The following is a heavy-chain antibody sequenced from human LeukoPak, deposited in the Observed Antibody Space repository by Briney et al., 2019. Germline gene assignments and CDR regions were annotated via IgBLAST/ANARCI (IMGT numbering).Heavy chain of an antibody. Sequence: ASVKVSCKVSGYTLTELSMHWVRQAPGKGLEWMGGFDPEDGETIYAQKFQGRVTMTTDTSTSTAYMELRSLRSDDTAVYYCARDGEYYDFWSGYYDFDYWGQGTLVTVSS. CDR1: GYTLTELS. J-gene: IGHJ4*02. V-gene: IGHV1-24*01. CDR3: ARDGEYYDFWSGYYDFDY. CDR2: FDPEDGET. D-gene: IGHD3-3*01.